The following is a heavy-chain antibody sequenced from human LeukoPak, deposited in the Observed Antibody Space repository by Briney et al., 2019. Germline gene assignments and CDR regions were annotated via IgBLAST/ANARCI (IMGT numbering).Heavy chain of an antibody. D-gene: IGHD1-26*01. J-gene: IGHJ4*02. CDR2: ISGSGGST. CDR1: GFTFSSYA. CDR3: AKGVSGSHAVYFDY. V-gene: IGHV3-23*01. Sequence: GGSLRLSCAVSGFTFSSYAMSWVRQAPGKGLEWVSGISGSGGSTYYADSVKGRFAISRDNSKNTLYLQMNNLRAEDTAVYHCAKGVSGSHAVYFDYWGQGTLVTVSS.